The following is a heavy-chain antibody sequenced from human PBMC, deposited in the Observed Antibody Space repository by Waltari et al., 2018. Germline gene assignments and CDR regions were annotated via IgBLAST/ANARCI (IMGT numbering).Heavy chain of an antibody. V-gene: IGHV4-34*01. CDR3: ARLEDCSGGNCYSANNHPVDV. J-gene: IGHJ6*02. CDR2: INHAGNT. D-gene: IGHD2-15*01. Sequence: QVHLQQWGAGLLKASETLSLTCAVDGGSFRGSYWSWVRQPPGKGLEWIGEINHAGNTNFNPSLKSRVVISEDTSKSQCYLKLTFVTAADTGVYYCARLEDCSGGNCYSANNHPVDVWGQGTSVTVSS. CDR1: GGSFRGSY.